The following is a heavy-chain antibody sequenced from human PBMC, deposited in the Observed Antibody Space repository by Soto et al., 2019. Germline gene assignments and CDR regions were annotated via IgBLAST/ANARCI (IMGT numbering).Heavy chain of an antibody. CDR1: EGSIRGYY. CDR3: ARGASNWQYFDY. CDR2: FHYTGIS. J-gene: IGHJ4*02. Sequence: PSEPLSLTCTFSEGSIRGYYWSWIRQPPGKGLEWIGYFHYTGISNYNSSLKSRVTMSLDTSKNQFSLKLSSVSAADTAIYYCARGASNWQYFDYWGQGALVTVSS. D-gene: IGHD4-4*01. V-gene: IGHV4-59*01.